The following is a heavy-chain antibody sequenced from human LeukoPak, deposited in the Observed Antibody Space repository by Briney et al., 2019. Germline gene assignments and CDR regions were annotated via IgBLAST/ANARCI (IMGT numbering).Heavy chain of an antibody. CDR3: ARHISGNYGSSPIFDY. J-gene: IGHJ4*02. CDR2: IFYSGGT. CDR1: GGSISVYY. Sequence: PSETLSLTCTVSGGSISVYYWSWVRQPPGKGLEWIGYIFYSGGTNYNASLKSRVTMSVDTSKNQFSLKLSSLTAADTAVYYCARHISGNYGSSPIFDYWGQGTLVTVSP. V-gene: IGHV4-59*01. D-gene: IGHD3-22*01.